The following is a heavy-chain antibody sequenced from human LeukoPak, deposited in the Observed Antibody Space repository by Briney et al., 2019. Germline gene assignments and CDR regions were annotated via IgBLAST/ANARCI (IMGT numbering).Heavy chain of an antibody. CDR1: GFNFGDYG. J-gene: IGHJ4*02. Sequence: GGSLRLSCTASGFNFGDYGMSWIRQAPGKGLEWLSFIRSKTYGGTAEYAASVKGRFTISRDDSKGIAYLQMNSLKTVDTAVYYCNRGDTVPGAKYYFDHWGQGILVTVSA. CDR3: NRGDTVPGAKYYFDH. D-gene: IGHD2-2*01. CDR2: IRSKTYGGTA. V-gene: IGHV3-49*03.